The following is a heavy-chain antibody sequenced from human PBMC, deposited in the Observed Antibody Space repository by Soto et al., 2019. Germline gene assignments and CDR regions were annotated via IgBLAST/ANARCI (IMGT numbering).Heavy chain of an antibody. CDR3: AIRRGYSGYDSAFDI. J-gene: IGHJ3*02. CDR1: WFTVSRPH. D-gene: IGHD5-12*01. Sequence: LRLSCAASWFTVSRPHMSWVGQAPWKGLEWVSLIYSGGTEYYGATVNGRFTISRDNSKNTLYLQMNRLRAEETAVYYCAIRRGYSGYDSAFDIWGQGRMVTVSS. CDR2: IYSGGTE. V-gene: IGHV3-53*01.